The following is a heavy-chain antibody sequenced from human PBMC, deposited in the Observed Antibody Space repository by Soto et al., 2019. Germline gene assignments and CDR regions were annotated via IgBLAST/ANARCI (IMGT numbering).Heavy chain of an antibody. J-gene: IGHJ4*02. CDR2: IYSSGST. V-gene: IGHV4-61*01. CDR3: ARDIRGYSRAFDY. D-gene: IGHD5-18*01. Sequence: QVLLQESGPGLVKPSETLSLTCTVSGDSVSSDNYYWTWIRQPPGKGLEWIGYIYSSGSTNYNPSLKSRVTISLDTSSNQFSLKLTSVTAADTAVYYCARDIRGYSRAFDYWGQGTLVTVSS. CDR1: GDSVSSDNYY.